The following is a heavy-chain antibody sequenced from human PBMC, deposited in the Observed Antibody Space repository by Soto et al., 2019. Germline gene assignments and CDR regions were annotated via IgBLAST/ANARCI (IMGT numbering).Heavy chain of an antibody. V-gene: IGHV1-69*13. CDR2: IIPKFGTT. J-gene: IGHJ4*02. CDR3: AKELDPYYGGNSLSLDY. CDR1: GGSFSTYG. Sequence: QVQLVQSGAEVKKPGSSVKVSCKASGGSFSTYGINWVRRAPGQGLEWMGGIIPKFGTTNYAQKFQGRVTITADESTNTAYMELNYLRSEDTAVYFCAKELDPYYGGNSLSLDYWGQGTLVTVSS. D-gene: IGHD4-17*01.